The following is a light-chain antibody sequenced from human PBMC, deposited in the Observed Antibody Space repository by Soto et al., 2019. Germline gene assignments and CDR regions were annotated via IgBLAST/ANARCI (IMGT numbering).Light chain of an antibody. CDR1: QHVTTTY. J-gene: IGKJ4*01. CDR3: QQYDSSFT. V-gene: IGKV3-20*01. Sequence: IVLTQSPATLYLSQGERATLSCTASQHVTTTYIAWYQQKFGQAPRLLIYGASTRATGTPDRFTGGGFGTDFTLTISRVEPEDFAVYNCQQYDSSFTFGGGTKVEMK. CDR2: GAS.